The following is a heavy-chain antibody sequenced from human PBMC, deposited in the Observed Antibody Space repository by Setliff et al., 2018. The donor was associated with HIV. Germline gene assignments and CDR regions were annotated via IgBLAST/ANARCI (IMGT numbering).Heavy chain of an antibody. D-gene: IGHD3-3*01. CDR3: ARDPGEGGGGFLEWTIGYYYYMDV. V-gene: IGHV1-69*06. CDR2: IIPIFGTA. J-gene: IGHJ6*03. Sequence: ASVKVSCKASGGTFSSYAISWVRQAPGQGLEWMGRIIPIFGTANYAQKFQGRVTITADRSTSTAYMELSSLRSDDTAVYYCARDPGEGGGGFLEWTIGYYYYMDVWGKGTTVTV. CDR1: GGTFSSYA.